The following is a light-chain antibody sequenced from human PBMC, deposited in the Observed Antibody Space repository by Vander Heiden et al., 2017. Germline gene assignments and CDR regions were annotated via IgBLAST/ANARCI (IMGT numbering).Light chain of an antibody. V-gene: IGKV3-11*01. Sequence: EIVLTQSPATLSLSPGERATLSCRASQSVSSYLAWYQQKPGQAPRLLIYDASNRATGIPARFSGSGSGTDFTLTSSSLEPEDFAVYYWQQSSNWHTFGGGTKVEIK. CDR2: DAS. J-gene: IGKJ4*01. CDR1: QSVSSY. CDR3: QQSSNWHT.